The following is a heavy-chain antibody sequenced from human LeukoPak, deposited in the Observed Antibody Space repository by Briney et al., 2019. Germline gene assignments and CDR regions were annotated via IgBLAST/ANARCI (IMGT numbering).Heavy chain of an antibody. D-gene: IGHD2-2*01. J-gene: IGHJ6*04. V-gene: IGHV3-48*03. CDR2: ISSSGSTI. Sequence: GGSLRLSCAASGFTFSSYEMNWVRQAPGKGLERVSYISSSGSTIYYADSVKGRFTISRDNAKNSLYLQMNSLRAEDTAVYYCARARPRDIVVVPAAKDHYYGMDVWGKGTTVTVSS. CDR3: ARARPRDIVVVPAAKDHYYGMDV. CDR1: GFTFSSYE.